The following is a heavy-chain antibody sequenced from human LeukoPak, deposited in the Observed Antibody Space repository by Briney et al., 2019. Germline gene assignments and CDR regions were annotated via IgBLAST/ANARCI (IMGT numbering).Heavy chain of an antibody. J-gene: IGHJ5*02. V-gene: IGHV4-39*07. CDR1: GGSISSYY. Sequence: SETLSLTCTVSGGSISSYYWGWIRQPPGKGLEWIGSIYYSGSTYYNPSLKSRVTISVDTSKNQFSLKLSSVTAADTAVYYCAREAEYSSSWYGSLTPNWFDPWGQGTLVTVSS. CDR2: IYYSGST. D-gene: IGHD6-13*01. CDR3: AREAEYSSSWYGSLTPNWFDP.